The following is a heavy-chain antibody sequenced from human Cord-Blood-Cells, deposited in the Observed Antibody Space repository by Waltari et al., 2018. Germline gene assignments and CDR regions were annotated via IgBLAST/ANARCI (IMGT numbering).Heavy chain of an antibody. Sequence: QLQLQESGPGLEKPSETLSLTCTVSGGSISSSSYYWGWIRQPPGKGLEWIGSIYYSGSTYYNPSLKSRVTISVDTSKNQFSLKLSSVTAADTAVYYCARTDYDILTGYYLFDYWGQGTLVTVSS. CDR2: IYYSGST. CDR1: GGSISSSSYY. CDR3: ARTDYDILTGYYLFDY. V-gene: IGHV4-39*01. J-gene: IGHJ4*02. D-gene: IGHD3-9*01.